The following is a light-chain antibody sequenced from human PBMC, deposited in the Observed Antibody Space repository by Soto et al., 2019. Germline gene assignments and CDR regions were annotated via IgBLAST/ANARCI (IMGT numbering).Light chain of an antibody. CDR1: QGIRSA. V-gene: IGKV1-6*01. CDR2: AAS. Sequence: AIQLTQSPSSLSASVGDRVTITCRASQGIRSALGWYQQKPRKVPKLLIYAASTLQSGVPSRFSGRGSGTDFTLTLSSLQPEDFATYYCLLDFSYFWEFGQGTRWISN. CDR3: LLDFSYFWE. J-gene: IGKJ1*01.